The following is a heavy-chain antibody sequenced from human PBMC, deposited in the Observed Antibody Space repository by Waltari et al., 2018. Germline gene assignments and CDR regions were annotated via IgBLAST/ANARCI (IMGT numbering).Heavy chain of an antibody. V-gene: IGHV4-4*07. CDR2: IHSTGST. CDR1: GGSINRYY. J-gene: IGHJ6*02. Sequence: QVQLQESGPGLVRPSETLSLTCTVSGGSINRYYWSWIRQPAGKGLEWIGRIHSTGSTNYNPSLSSRVTMSVDTSNNQFSLKLNSVTAADTAVYYCARGGSSSWYLSYYYYGMDLWGQGTTVTVSS. D-gene: IGHD6-13*01. CDR3: ARGGSSSWYLSYYYYGMDL.